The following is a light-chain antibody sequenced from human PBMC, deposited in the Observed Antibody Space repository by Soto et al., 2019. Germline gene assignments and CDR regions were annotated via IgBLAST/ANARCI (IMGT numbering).Light chain of an antibody. V-gene: IGKV1-33*01. CDR1: QVITNY. Sequence: DIQLTQSASSLSASVGGRVTITCQASQVITNYLNWYQQKPGKAPKLLIYDISTLEIGVPSRFGGSGSGTHFTFNITGLQPEDIANYYCQQYENLPYTFGQGTKLEI. CDR3: QQYENLPYT. CDR2: DIS. J-gene: IGKJ2*01.